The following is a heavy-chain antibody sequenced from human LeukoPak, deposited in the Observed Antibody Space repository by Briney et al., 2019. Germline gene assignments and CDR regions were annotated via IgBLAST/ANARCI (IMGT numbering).Heavy chain of an antibody. V-gene: IGHV3-23*01. CDR2: VRESGDSA. CDR3: AKDVAVAAPVYYFDY. CDR1: GFTFSSYA. J-gene: IGHJ4*02. Sequence: GGSLRLSCSASGFTFSSYAMTWVRQVPEKGLEWVSAVRESGDSAHYADPVRGRFTISRDNSKNTLYLQMNSLRAEDTAVYYCAKDVAVAAPVYYFDYWGQGTLVTVSS. D-gene: IGHD6-19*01.